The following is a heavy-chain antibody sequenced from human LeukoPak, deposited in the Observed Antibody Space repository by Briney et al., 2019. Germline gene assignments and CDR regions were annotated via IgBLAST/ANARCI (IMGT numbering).Heavy chain of an antibody. CDR2: INPNSGGT. CDR3: ARGARYYYDSSGYYFWDFDY. Sequence: ASVKVSCKASGYTFTGYYMHWVRQAPGQGLEWMGRINPNSGGTNYAQKFQGRVTMTRDTSISTAYMELSRLRSDDTAVYYCARGARYYYDSSGYYFWDFDYWGQGALVTVSS. D-gene: IGHD3-22*01. CDR1: GYTFTGYY. J-gene: IGHJ4*02. V-gene: IGHV1-2*06.